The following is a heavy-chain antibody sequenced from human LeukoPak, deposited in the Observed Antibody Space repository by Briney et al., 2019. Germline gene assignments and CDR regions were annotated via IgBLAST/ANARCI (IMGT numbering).Heavy chain of an antibody. CDR3: ANEIRPNDY. Sequence: GGSLRLSCAASGFTFRNYAMYWVRQAPGKGLEWVSAISISGTKTYYADSVKGRFTISRDNSKNTLYLQMYSLRAEDTAVYYCANEIRPNDYWGQGTLVTVSS. CDR2: ISISGTKT. V-gene: IGHV3-23*01. D-gene: IGHD4-17*01. J-gene: IGHJ4*02. CDR1: GFTFRNYA.